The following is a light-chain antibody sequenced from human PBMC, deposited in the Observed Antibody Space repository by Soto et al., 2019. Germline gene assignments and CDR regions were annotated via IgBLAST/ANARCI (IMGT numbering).Light chain of an antibody. CDR3: GAWDGSLGSCV. CDR1: TSNIGNNY. CDR2: END. J-gene: IGLJ1*01. V-gene: IGLV1-51*02. Sequence: QSVLTQPPSVSAAPGQKVIISCSGSTSNIGNNYISWYQQLPGTAPKLLIYENDKRPSGIPDRISGSKSGTSATLRITGLQTGDEADYYCGAWDGSLGSCVFGLGTKLIVL.